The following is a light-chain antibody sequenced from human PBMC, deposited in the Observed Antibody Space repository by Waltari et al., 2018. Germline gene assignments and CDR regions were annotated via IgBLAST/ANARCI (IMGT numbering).Light chain of an antibody. V-gene: IGLV2-14*01. J-gene: IGLJ3*02. CDR1: SGDPGGYSY. CDR3: SSYTSSSTPWV. CDR2: DVS. Sequence: QSALTPPASVSGSPGPSTTLSCTGPSGDPGGYSYVPWYQQHPGKAPKLMIYDVSNRPSGVSNRFSGSKSGNTASLTISGLQAEDEADYYCSSYTSSSTPWVFGGGTKLTVL.